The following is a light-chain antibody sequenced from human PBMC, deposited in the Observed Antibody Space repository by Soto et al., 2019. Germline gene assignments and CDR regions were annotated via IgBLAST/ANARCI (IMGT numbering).Light chain of an antibody. CDR3: SSYTDRQSYL. CDR2: EVT. V-gene: IGLV2-8*01. Sequence: QSALTQPPSASGSPGQSVTISCTGTSSDVGGYNYVSWYQQHPGKAPKLIIYEVTKRPSGVPDRFSGSKSGNTASLTVSGLHTDDEADYYCSSYTDRQSYLFGTGTKLTVL. CDR1: SSDVGGYNY. J-gene: IGLJ1*01.